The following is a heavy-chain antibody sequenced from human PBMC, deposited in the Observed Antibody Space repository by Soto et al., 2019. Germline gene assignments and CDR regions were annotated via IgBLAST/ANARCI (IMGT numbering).Heavy chain of an antibody. V-gene: IGHV3-7*01. Sequence: GGSLRLSCAASGFTFSSYWMSWVRQAPGKGLEWVANIKQDGSEKYYVDSVKGRFTISRDNAKNSLYLQMNSLRAEDTAVYYCARAVGSGWANYFDYWGQGTLVTVSS. CDR2: IKQDGSEK. D-gene: IGHD6-19*01. CDR1: GFTFSSYW. CDR3: ARAVGSGWANYFDY. J-gene: IGHJ4*02.